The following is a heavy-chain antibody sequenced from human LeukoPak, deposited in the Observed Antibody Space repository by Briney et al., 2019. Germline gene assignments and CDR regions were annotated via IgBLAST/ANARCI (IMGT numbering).Heavy chain of an antibody. CDR2: IYYSGST. J-gene: IGHJ4*02. Sequence: PSETLSLTCAVYGGSFSGYYWSWIRQPPGKGLEWIGYIYYSGSTNYNPSLKSRVTISVDTSKNQFSLKLTSVTAADTAVYYCARDGSGYSYGYFDYWGQGTLVTVSS. D-gene: IGHD5-18*01. CDR1: GGSFSGYY. CDR3: ARDGSGYSYGYFDY. V-gene: IGHV4-59*01.